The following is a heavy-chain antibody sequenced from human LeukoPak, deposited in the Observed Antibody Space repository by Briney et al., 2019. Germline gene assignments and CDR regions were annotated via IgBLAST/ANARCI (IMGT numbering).Heavy chain of an antibody. CDR2: ISSSSSYI. J-gene: IGHJ4*02. D-gene: IGHD3-16*02. CDR1: GFTFSSYS. V-gene: IGHV3-21*01. CDR3: AKARPPLRLGELSLDY. Sequence: GGSLRLSCAASGFTFSSYSMNWVRQAPGKGLEWASSISSSSSYIYYADSVKGRFTISRDNAKNSLYLQMNSLRAEDTAVYYCAKARPPLRLGELSLDYWGQGTLVTVSS.